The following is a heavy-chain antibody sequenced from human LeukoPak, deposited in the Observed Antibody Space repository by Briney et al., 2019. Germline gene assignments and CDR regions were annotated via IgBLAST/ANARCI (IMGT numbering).Heavy chain of an antibody. D-gene: IGHD2-15*01. CDR1: GGSISSYY. Sequence: SETLSLTCTVSGGSISSYYWSWLRQPPGKGLEWIGYIYYSGSTNYNPSLKSRVTISVDTSKNQFSLKLSSVTAADTAVYYCARHGCSGGSCYSGVLHWFDPWGQGTLVTVSS. CDR2: IYYSGST. CDR3: ARHGCSGGSCYSGVLHWFDP. J-gene: IGHJ5*02. V-gene: IGHV4-59*08.